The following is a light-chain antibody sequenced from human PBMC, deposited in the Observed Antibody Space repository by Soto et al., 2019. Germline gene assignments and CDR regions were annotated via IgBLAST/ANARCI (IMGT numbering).Light chain of an antibody. CDR1: QGISGY. V-gene: IGKV1-12*01. CDR3: QQANSYPRT. Sequence: DIQMTQSPSSVSASVGDRVTITCRAIQGISGYLLWFQQKPGKAPKLLIYGASTLQSGVPSRFSGSGSGTDFTLTITSLQPEDFATYYCQQANSYPRTFGPGTKVDFK. J-gene: IGKJ3*01. CDR2: GAS.